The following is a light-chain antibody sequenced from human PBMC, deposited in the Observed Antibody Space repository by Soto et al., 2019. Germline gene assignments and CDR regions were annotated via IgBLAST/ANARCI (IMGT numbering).Light chain of an antibody. CDR2: QDG. Sequence: SYELTQPPSVSVSPGQTASITCSGDKLGDKYASWYQQKPGQSPVLVIYQDGKRPSGIPERFSGSNSGNTATLTISGTQAMGEADYYCQTWDSSTGVFGTGTKLTVL. V-gene: IGLV3-1*01. CDR3: QTWDSSTGV. J-gene: IGLJ1*01. CDR1: KLGDKY.